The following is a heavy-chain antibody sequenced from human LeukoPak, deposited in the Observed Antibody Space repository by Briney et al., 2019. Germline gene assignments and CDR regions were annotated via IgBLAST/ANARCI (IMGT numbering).Heavy chain of an antibody. CDR1: GGSVSSGPYY. D-gene: IGHD4-11*01. CDR2: IYYSEST. Sequence: SETLSLTCTVSGGSVSSGPYYWTWIRQPPGKGLEWIGYIYYSESTNYNPSLKSRVTISVDTSKNQFSLKLSSVTAADTAVYYCARGMKWNPLQFDLWGQGTMVTVSS. J-gene: IGHJ3*01. V-gene: IGHV4-61*01. CDR3: ARGMKWNPLQFDL.